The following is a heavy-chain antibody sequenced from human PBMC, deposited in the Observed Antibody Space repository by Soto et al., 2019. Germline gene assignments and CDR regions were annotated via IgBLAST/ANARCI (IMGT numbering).Heavy chain of an antibody. CDR1: GFTFSSYG. J-gene: IGHJ4*02. Sequence: QVQLGESGGGVVQPGRSLRLSCAASGFTFSSYGMHWVRQAPGKGLEWVAVISYAGDYQYYADSVKGRFTISRDNSKNTLYLQMNTLRPEDTAVYFCAKSRGGSSWYEGDSWGQGTLVTVSS. CDR3: AKSRGGSSWYEGDS. D-gene: IGHD6-13*01. V-gene: IGHV3-30*18. CDR2: ISYAGDYQ.